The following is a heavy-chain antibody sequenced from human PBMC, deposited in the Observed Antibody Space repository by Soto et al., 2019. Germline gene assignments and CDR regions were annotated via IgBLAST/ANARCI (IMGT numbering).Heavy chain of an antibody. CDR1: GYTFTSYA. D-gene: IGHD6-13*01. CDR2: INAGNGNT. J-gene: IGHJ5*02. V-gene: IGHV1-3*01. CDR3: ARDPYSSSWFDKNWFDP. Sequence: ASVKVSCKASGYTFTSYAMHWVRQAPGQRLEWMGWINAGNGNTKYSQKFQGRVTITRDTSASTAYMELSSLRSEDTAVYYCARDPYSSSWFDKNWFDPWVQGTLVTVSS.